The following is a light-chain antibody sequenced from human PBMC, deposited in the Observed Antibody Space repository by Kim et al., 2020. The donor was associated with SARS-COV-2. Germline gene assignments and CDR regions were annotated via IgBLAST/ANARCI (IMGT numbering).Light chain of an antibody. Sequence: LSPGERATLSCRASQSVSSYLAWYQQKPGQAHRLLIYDASTRATGIPARFSGSGSGTDFTLTVSSLEPEDFAVYYCQQRSNWPLTFGGGTKVDIK. J-gene: IGKJ4*01. CDR2: DAS. CDR1: QSVSSY. CDR3: QQRSNWPLT. V-gene: IGKV3-11*01.